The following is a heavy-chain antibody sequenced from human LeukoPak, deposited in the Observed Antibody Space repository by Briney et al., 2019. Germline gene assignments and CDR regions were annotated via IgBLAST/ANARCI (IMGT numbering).Heavy chain of an antibody. V-gene: IGHV3-11*04. CDR1: GFTFSDYY. CDR3: ARDITMVRGIIGYYYGMGV. J-gene: IGHJ6*02. CDR2: ISSSSGTI. Sequence: GGSLRLSCAASGFTFSDYYMTWIRQAPGKGLEWVSYISSSSGTIYYADSVKGRFTISRDNAKNSLYLQMNSLRDEDTAVYYCARDITMVRGIIGYYYGMGVWGQGTTVTVSS. D-gene: IGHD3-10*01.